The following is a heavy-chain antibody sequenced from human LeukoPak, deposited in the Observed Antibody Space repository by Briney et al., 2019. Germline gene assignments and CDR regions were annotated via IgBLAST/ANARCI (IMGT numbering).Heavy chain of an antibody. D-gene: IGHD1-26*01. J-gene: IGHJ6*02. CDR2: IIPILGIA. CDR1: GGTFSSYA. V-gene: IGHV1-69*04. Sequence: ASVKVSCKASGGTFSSYAISWVRQAPGQGLEWMGRIIPILGIANYAQKFQGRVTITADKSTSTAYMELSSLRSEDTAVYYCARARGGATAAYYYGMDVWGQGTTVTVSS. CDR3: ARARGGATAAYYYGMDV.